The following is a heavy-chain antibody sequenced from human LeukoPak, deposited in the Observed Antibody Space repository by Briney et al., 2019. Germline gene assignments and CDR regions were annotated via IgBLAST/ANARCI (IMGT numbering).Heavy chain of an antibody. CDR1: GGSISPYY. CDR3: AREHDFWSGYYRSRGWFDP. J-gene: IGHJ5*02. Sequence: SETLSLTCTVSGGSISPYYWSWIRQPPGKGLEWIGYIYYSGSTNYNPSLKSRVTISVDTSKNQFSLKLSSVTAADTAVYYCAREHDFWSGYYRSRGWFDPWGQGTLVTVSS. CDR2: IYYSGST. V-gene: IGHV4-59*01. D-gene: IGHD3-3*01.